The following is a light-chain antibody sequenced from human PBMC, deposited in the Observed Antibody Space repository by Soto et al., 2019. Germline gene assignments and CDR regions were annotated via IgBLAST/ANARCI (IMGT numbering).Light chain of an antibody. CDR1: QSVLYSSNNKNY. CDR2: WAS. V-gene: IGKV4-1*01. Sequence: DIVMTQSPDSLTVSLGGRATINCRSSQSVLYSSNNKNYLAWYQQKAGQPPRLLINWASTRDSGVPDRFSGSGSGTDFTLTISGLQSEDVAVYFCHQYNTSPQTFGQGTKVDIK. J-gene: IGKJ1*01. CDR3: HQYNTSPQT.